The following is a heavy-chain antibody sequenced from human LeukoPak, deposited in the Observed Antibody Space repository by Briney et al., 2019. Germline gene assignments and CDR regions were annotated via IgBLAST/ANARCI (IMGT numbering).Heavy chain of an antibody. D-gene: IGHD4-17*01. Sequence: PEGSLRLSCAASGFTFSTYWMHWVRQAPGKGLVWLSRISSDGSSTNYADSVKGRFTISRDNAKNTLYLQMNSLRAEDTAVYYCARDYGEGGYYFDYWGQGTLVTVSS. CDR2: ISSDGSST. V-gene: IGHV3-74*01. CDR1: GFTFSTYW. CDR3: ARDYGEGGYYFDY. J-gene: IGHJ4*02.